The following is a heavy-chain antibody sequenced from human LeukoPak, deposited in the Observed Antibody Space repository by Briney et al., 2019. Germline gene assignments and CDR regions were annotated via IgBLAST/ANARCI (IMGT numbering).Heavy chain of an antibody. Sequence: PSETLSLTCTVSGGSISSYYWSWIRQPPGKGPEWIGYIYYSGSTYYNPSLKSRVTISVDTSKNQFSLKLSSVTAADTAVYFCARGPYSYDSSGAFDIWGQGTMVTVSS. V-gene: IGHV4-59*08. CDR1: GGSISSYY. CDR2: IYYSGST. D-gene: IGHD3-22*01. CDR3: ARGPYSYDSSGAFDI. J-gene: IGHJ3*02.